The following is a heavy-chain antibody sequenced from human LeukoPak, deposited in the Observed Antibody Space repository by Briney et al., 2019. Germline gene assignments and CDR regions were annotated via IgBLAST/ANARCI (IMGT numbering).Heavy chain of an antibody. CDR2: INHSGST. Sequence: SETLSLTCAVYGVSFSGYYWSWIRQPPGKGLEWIGEINHSGSTNYNPSLKSRVTISVDTSKNQFSLKLSSVTAADTAVYYCARVGPPPDRITMVRGVLDYWGQGTLVTVSS. CDR3: ARVGPPPDRITMVRGVLDY. V-gene: IGHV4-34*01. D-gene: IGHD3-10*01. CDR1: GVSFSGYY. J-gene: IGHJ4*02.